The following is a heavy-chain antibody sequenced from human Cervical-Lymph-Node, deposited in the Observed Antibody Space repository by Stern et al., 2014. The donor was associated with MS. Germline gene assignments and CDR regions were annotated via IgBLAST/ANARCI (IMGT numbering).Heavy chain of an antibody. D-gene: IGHD5-18*01. CDR1: GFKFDDYY. J-gene: IGHJ4*02. Sequence: QVQLVESGGGLVKPGGSLRLSCEASGFKFDDYYINWIRQPPGKGLEWVAFISSSGSTIYYADSVKGRFTISRDNTKDSLYLQMDSLRAEDTAVYYCARGYRYHFDFWGQGTLVAVSS. V-gene: IGHV3-11*01. CDR3: ARGYRYHFDF. CDR2: ISSSGSTI.